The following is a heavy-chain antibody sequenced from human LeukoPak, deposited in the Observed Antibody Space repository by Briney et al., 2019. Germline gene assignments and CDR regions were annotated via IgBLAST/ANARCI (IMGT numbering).Heavy chain of an antibody. Sequence: GGSLRLSCAASGFTFSSYAMSWVRQAPGKGLEWVSAISGSGGSTYYADSVKGRFTISRDNSKKTLYLQMNSLRAEDTAVYYCAKDQGGDYGWYFDLWGRGALVTVSS. CDR3: AKDQGGDYGWYFDL. D-gene: IGHD4-17*01. V-gene: IGHV3-23*01. CDR2: ISGSGGST. J-gene: IGHJ2*01. CDR1: GFTFSSYA.